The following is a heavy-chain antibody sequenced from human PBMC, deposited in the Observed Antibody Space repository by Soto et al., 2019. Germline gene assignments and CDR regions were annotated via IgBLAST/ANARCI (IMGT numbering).Heavy chain of an antibody. D-gene: IGHD5-18*01. CDR2: VSGSGGST. CDR3: AKDFGYNYGYDAFDI. J-gene: IGHJ3*02. V-gene: IGHV3-23*01. Sequence: PGGSLRLSCAASGFTFSSYAMSWVRQAPGKGLEWVSGVSGSGGSTYCVDSVRGRFTISRDNSKNTLYLQMNSLRAEDTAVYYCAKDFGYNYGYDAFDIWGQGTMVTVSS. CDR1: GFTFSSYA.